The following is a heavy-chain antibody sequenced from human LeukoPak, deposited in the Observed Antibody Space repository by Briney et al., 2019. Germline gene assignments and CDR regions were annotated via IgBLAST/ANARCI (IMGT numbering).Heavy chain of an antibody. Sequence: SETLSLTCTVSGGSISSSSYYWGWIRQPPGKGLEWIGSFYYSGSTYYNPSLKSRVTISVDTSKNQFSLKLISMTAANTAVYYCARWVRNWNLDAFDIWGQGTMVTVSS. CDR1: GGSISSSSYY. CDR3: ARWVRNWNLDAFDI. D-gene: IGHD1-20*01. V-gene: IGHV4-39*01. J-gene: IGHJ3*02. CDR2: FYYSGST.